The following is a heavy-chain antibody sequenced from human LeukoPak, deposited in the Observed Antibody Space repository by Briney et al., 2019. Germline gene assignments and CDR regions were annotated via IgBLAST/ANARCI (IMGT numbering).Heavy chain of an antibody. Sequence: GSLRLSCTASGVNFGNYGMSWVRQAPGKGLEWVSGLSDAGVRIFYADSVRGRFTVSRDNSKNTLYLQMDSLRAEDTAVYYCANTHCDSSPIVWNFWGQGTLVTVSS. CDR2: LSDAGVRI. CDR1: GVNFGNYG. CDR3: ANTHCDSSPIVWNF. D-gene: IGHD6-6*01. J-gene: IGHJ4*02. V-gene: IGHV3-23*01.